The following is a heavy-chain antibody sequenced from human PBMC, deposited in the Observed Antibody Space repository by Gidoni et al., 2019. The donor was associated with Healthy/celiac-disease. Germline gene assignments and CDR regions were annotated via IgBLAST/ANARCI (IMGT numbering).Heavy chain of an antibody. CDR1: GFTFSSSG. CDR3: ARDLTTGYLGFDY. CDR2: IWNDGSNK. J-gene: IGHJ4*02. V-gene: IGHV3-33*08. D-gene: IGHD4-4*01. Sequence: QVQLVESGGGVVQPGRSLRLSCAASGFTFSSSGMQWVRQAPGKGLEWVAVIWNDGSNKYYADSVEGRFTISRDNSKNTLYQQMNSLRAEDTAVYYCARDLTTGYLGFDYWGQGTLVTVSS.